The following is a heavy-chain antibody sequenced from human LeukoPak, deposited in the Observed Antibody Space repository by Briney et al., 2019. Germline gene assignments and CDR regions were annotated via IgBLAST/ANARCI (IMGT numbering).Heavy chain of an antibody. D-gene: IGHD2-2*01. CDR3: ARTGPTFFVIVPPAYFDY. CDR2: IYHDGNT. Sequence: SGTLSLTCAVSGGSISSSPWCSWVRQPPGKGLEWIGTIYHDGNTDYNPSLKSRVTISVDKSKNQLSLKLRSVTAADTAVYYCARTGPTFFVIVPPAYFDYWGQGILVTVSS. CDR1: GGSISSSPW. J-gene: IGHJ4*02. V-gene: IGHV4-4*02.